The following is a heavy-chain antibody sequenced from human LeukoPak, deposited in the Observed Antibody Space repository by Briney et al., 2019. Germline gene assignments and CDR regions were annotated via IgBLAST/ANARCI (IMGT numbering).Heavy chain of an antibody. CDR2: IRYDGSNK. J-gene: IGHJ4*02. CDR3: ANPSLGWRRLQFP. CDR1: GFTFSSYG. D-gene: IGHD5-24*01. Sequence: GGSLRLSCAASGFTFSSYGMHWVRQAPGKGLEWVAFIRYDGSNKYYADSVKGRFTISRDNSKNTLYLQMNSLRAEDTAVYYCANPSLGWRRLQFPWGQGTLVTVSS. V-gene: IGHV3-30*02.